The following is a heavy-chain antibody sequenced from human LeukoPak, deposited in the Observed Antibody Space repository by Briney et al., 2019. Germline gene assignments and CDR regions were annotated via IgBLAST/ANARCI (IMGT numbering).Heavy chain of an antibody. J-gene: IGHJ6*02. CDR3: ARGRYSSGWYPAYGMDV. V-gene: IGHV3-20*01. CDR2: INWNGGST. CDR1: GFTFDDYG. Sequence: PGGPLRLSCAASGFTFDDYGMSWVRHAPAKALDRVSGINWNGGSTGYADSVKGRFTISRDNAKNSLYLQMNSLRAEDTALYHCARGRYSSGWYPAYGMDVWGQGTTVTVSS. D-gene: IGHD6-19*01.